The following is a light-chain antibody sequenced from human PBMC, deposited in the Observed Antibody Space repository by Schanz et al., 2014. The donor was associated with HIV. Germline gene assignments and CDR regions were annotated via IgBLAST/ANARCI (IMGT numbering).Light chain of an antibody. CDR3: SSHAGRNSFVV. V-gene: IGLV2-14*03. CDR1: SSDVGGYDY. CDR2: DVN. Sequence: QSALTQPASVSGSPGQSITISCTGDSSDVGGYDYVSWYQQHPDKAPKLIIYDVNNRPSGVSNRFSGSKSGNTASLTISGLQAEDEADYYCSSHAGRNSFVVFGGGTKLTVL. J-gene: IGLJ2*01.